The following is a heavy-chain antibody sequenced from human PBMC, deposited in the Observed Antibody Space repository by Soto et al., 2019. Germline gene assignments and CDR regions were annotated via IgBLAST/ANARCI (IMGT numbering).Heavy chain of an antibody. J-gene: IGHJ4*02. CDR1: GGTFSSYT. CDR2: IIPILGIA. V-gene: IGHV1-69*04. CDR3: ARDPVPSSGLAY. D-gene: IGHD3-10*01. Sequence: ASVKVSCKASGGTFSSYTISWVRQAPGQGLEWMGRIIPILGIANYAQKFQGRVTITADKSTSTAYMELSSLRSEDTAVYYCARDPVPSSGLAYCGQGTQVTVSS.